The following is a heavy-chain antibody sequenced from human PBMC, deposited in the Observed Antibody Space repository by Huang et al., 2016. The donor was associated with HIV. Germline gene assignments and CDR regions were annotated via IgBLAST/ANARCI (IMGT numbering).Heavy chain of an antibody. CDR3: ARAPHYGSGSYYY. CDR2: NTHSGST. J-gene: IGHJ4*02. Sequence: QVQLHQWGAGLLKPSETLSLTCAVYGGSFSGYYWSWVRPPPGKGMEWIGENTHSGSTTSNPALKRRATISEEASKNQCSRKLGSVTAADTAVYYCARAPHYGSGSYYYWGQGTLVTVSS. V-gene: IGHV4-34*01. CDR1: GGSFSGYY. D-gene: IGHD3-10*01.